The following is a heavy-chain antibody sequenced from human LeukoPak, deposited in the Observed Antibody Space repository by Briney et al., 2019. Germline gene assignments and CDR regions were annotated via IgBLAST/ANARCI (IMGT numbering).Heavy chain of an antibody. Sequence: AGGSLRLSCAASGFTFSDYYMSWIRQAPGKGLEWVSYISSSGSTIYYADSVKGRFTISRDNAKNSLYLQMNSLRAEDTAVYYCARDSWSAVVPAARVPGAFDIWGQGTMVTVSS. CDR2: ISSSGSTI. J-gene: IGHJ3*02. V-gene: IGHV3-11*01. D-gene: IGHD2-2*01. CDR1: GFTFSDYY. CDR3: ARDSWSAVVPAARVPGAFDI.